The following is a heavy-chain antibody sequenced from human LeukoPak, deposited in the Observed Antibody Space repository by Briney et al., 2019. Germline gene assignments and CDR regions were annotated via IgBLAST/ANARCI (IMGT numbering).Heavy chain of an antibody. J-gene: IGHJ4*02. Sequence: GGSLRLSCAVSGITLSNYGMTWVRQAPGKGLEWVAGISDSGGRTNYADSVKGRFTISRDNPKNTLYLQMKSLRAEDTAVYFCAKRGVVIRVILVGFHKEAYYFDSWGQGVLVTVSS. D-gene: IGHD3-22*01. CDR2: ISDSGGRT. CDR1: GITLSNYG. V-gene: IGHV3-23*01. CDR3: AKRGVVIRVILVGFHKEAYYFDS.